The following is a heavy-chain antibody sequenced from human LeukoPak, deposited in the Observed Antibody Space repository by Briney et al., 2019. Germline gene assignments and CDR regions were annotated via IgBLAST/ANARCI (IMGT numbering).Heavy chain of an antibody. CDR2: IYSGGST. Sequence: GGSLRLSCAASGFTVSSNYMSWVRQAPGKGLEWVSVIYSGGSTYYADSVKGRFTISRDNSKNTLYLQMNSLRAEDTAVYYCTSRQPNFELPDDYWGQGTLVTVSS. CDR3: TSRQPNFELPDDY. J-gene: IGHJ4*02. CDR1: GFTVSSNY. D-gene: IGHD1-26*01. V-gene: IGHV3-66*02.